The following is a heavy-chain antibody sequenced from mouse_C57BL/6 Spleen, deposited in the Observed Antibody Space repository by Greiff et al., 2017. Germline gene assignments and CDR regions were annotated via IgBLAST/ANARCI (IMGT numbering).Heavy chain of an antibody. D-gene: IGHD2-2*01. J-gene: IGHJ1*03. CDR1: GFTFSDYY. CDR3: ARPPSTMVTTGYFDV. CDR2: ISNGGGST. Sequence: EVKLMESGGGLVQPGGSLKLSCAASGFTFSDYYMYWVRQTPEKRLEWVAYISNGGGSTYYPDTVKGRFTISRDNAKNTLYLQMSRLKSEDTAMYYCARPPSTMVTTGYFDVWGTGTTVTVSS. V-gene: IGHV5-12*01.